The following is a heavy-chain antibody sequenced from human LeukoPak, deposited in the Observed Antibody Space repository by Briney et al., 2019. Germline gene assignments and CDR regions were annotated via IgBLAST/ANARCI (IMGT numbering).Heavy chain of an antibody. V-gene: IGHV3-21*01. CDR2: ISSSSSYI. CDR3: ARDLVVAGIAVAGLGY. D-gene: IGHD6-19*01. Sequence: GGSLRLSCAASGFTFSSYSMNWVRQAPGKGLEWVSSISSSSSYIYYADSVKSRFTISRDNAKNSLYLQMNSLRAEDTAVYYCARDLVVAGIAVAGLGYWGQGTLVTVSS. CDR1: GFTFSSYS. J-gene: IGHJ4*02.